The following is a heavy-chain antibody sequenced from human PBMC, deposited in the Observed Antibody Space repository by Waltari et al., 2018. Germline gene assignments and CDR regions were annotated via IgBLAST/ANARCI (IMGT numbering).Heavy chain of an antibody. V-gene: IGHV1-2*02. Sequence: QVQLVQSGAEVKKPGASVRVSCRTSGYTFTGQYIHWVRQAQGQGLEWMGWINPNGGGTNYAQKFQDRVTMTGDMSTTTAYMQLSGLRSDDTAVYYCASLTLGSARYIHYWGQGTLVTVSS. J-gene: IGHJ4*02. D-gene: IGHD3-10*01. CDR2: INPNGGGT. CDR1: GYTFTGQY. CDR3: ASLTLGSARYIHY.